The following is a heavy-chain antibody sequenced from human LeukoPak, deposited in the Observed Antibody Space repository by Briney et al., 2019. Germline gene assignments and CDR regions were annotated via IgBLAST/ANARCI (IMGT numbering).Heavy chain of an antibody. Sequence: GGSLRLSCAASGFTFSSYSMNWVRQAPGKGLEWVSSISSSSSYIYYADSVKGRFTISRDNAKNSLYLQMSSLRAEDTAVYYCARERSAAGTPFEDYWGQGTLVTVSS. J-gene: IGHJ4*02. CDR3: ARERSAAGTPFEDY. CDR2: ISSSSSYI. D-gene: IGHD6-13*01. CDR1: GFTFSSYS. V-gene: IGHV3-21*01.